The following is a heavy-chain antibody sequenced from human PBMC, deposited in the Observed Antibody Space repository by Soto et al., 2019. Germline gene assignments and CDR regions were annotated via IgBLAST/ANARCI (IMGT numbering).Heavy chain of an antibody. J-gene: IGHJ3*02. CDR3: ARVSYCGGDCPADAFDI. D-gene: IGHD2-21*02. CDR2: IIPILGIA. CDR1: GGTFSSYS. Sequence: QVQLVQSGAEVKKPGSSVKVSCKASGGTFSSYSISWVRQAPGQGLEWMGRIIPILGIANYAQKLQGRVTITADKSTSTAYMELSSLRSEDTAVYYCARVSYCGGDCPADAFDIWGQGTMVTVSS. V-gene: IGHV1-69*02.